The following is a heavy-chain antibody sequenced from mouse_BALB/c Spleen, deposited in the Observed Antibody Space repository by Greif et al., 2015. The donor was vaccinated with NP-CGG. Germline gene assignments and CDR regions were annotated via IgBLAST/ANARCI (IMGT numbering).Heavy chain of an antibody. D-gene: IGHD1-1*01. CDR3: AGDANYYGSTAWFAY. V-gene: IGHV7-1*02. CDR1: GFTFSDFY. CDR2: SRNKANDYTT. J-gene: IGHJ3*01. Sequence: EVQVVESGGGLVQPGGSLRLSCATSGFTFSDFYMEWVRQPPGKRLEWIAASRNKANDYTTEYSASVKGRFIVSRDTSQSILYLQMNALRAEDTAIYYCAGDANYYGSTAWFAYWGQGTLVTVSA.